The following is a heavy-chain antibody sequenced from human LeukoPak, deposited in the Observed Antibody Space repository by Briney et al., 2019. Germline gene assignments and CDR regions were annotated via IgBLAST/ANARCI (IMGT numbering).Heavy chain of an antibody. CDR2: IKQDGSEK. J-gene: IGHJ4*02. CDR3: ARGMVYYGSGSDTGDY. D-gene: IGHD3-10*01. V-gene: IGHV3-7*05. CDR1: GFTFSNYW. Sequence: GGSLRLSCAASGFTFSNYWMSWVRQAPGKGLEWVANIKQDGSEKYYVDSVKGRFNISRDNAKNSLYLQMNRLRAEDTAVYYCARGMVYYGSGSDTGDYWGQGTLVTVSS.